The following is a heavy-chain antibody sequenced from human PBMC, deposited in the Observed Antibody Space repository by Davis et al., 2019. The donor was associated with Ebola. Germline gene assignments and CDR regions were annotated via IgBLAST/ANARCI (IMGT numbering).Heavy chain of an antibody. CDR3: ARGALRFIGMDV. V-gene: IGHV3-48*04. CDR1: GFTFSSYA. D-gene: IGHD3-3*01. J-gene: IGHJ6*04. CDR2: ISSSGSTI. Sequence: GGSLRLSCAASGFTFSSYAMTWARQAPGKGLEWVSYISSSGSTIYYADSVKGRFTISRDNAKNSLYLQMNSLRAEDTAVYYCARGALRFIGMDVWGKGTTVTVSS.